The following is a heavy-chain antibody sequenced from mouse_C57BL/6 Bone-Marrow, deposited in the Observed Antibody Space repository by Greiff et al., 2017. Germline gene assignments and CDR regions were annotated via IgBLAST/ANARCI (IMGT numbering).Heavy chain of an antibody. CDR1: GFTFSSYG. V-gene: IGHV5-6*02. D-gene: IGHD2-2*01. CDR2: ISSGGSYT. Sequence: DVMLVESGGDLVKPGGSLKLSCAASGFTFSSYGMSWVRQTPDKRLEWVATISSGGSYTYYPDSVKGRFTISRANAKNTLYLQMSSLKSEDTAMYDCARLGGYDVAWVAYWGQGTLVTVSA. J-gene: IGHJ3*01. CDR3: ARLGGYDVAWVAY.